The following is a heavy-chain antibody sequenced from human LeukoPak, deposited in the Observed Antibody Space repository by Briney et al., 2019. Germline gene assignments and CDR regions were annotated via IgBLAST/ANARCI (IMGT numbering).Heavy chain of an antibody. V-gene: IGHV1-2*02. J-gene: IGHJ6*03. CDR3: ARGSGYSYGSGNYYYYYMDV. Sequence: ASVKVSCKASGYTFTGYYMHWVRQAPGQGLEWMGWIKPNSGGTNYAQKFQGRVTITADKSTSTAYMELSSLRSEDTAVYYCARGSGYSYGSGNYYYYYMDVWGKGTTVTVSS. CDR2: IKPNSGGT. D-gene: IGHD5-18*01. CDR1: GYTFTGYY.